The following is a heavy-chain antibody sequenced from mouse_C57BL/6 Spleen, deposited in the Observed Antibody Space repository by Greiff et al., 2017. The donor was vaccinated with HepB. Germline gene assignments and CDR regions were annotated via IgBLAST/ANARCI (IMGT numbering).Heavy chain of an antibody. CDR1: GYTFTDYN. CDR3: ARGYYGSSYQYYFDY. D-gene: IGHD1-1*01. CDR2: INPNNGGT. Sequence: EVKLQESGPELVKPGASVKMSCKASGYTFTDYNMHWVKQSHGKSLEWIGYINPNNGGTSYNQKFKGKATLTVNKSSSTAYMELRSLTSEDSAVYYCARGYYGSSYQYYFDYWGQGTTLTVSS. V-gene: IGHV1-22*01. J-gene: IGHJ2*01.